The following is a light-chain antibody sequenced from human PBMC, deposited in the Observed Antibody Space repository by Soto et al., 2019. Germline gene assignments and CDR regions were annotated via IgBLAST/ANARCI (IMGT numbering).Light chain of an antibody. CDR3: QKYDNWPRT. CDR2: DAS. CDR1: QSVSSKY. Sequence: VFTQSPGTLSLSPGETATPSCRASQSVSSKYLAWYQHKPGQAPRLLIYDASTRATGVPARFSGSGSGTEFTLTISSLQSEDFAVYYCQKYDNWPRTFGQGTQVDIK. J-gene: IGKJ1*01. V-gene: IGKV3-15*01.